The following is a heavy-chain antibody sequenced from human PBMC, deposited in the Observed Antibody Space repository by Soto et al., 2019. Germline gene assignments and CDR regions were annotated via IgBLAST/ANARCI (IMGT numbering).Heavy chain of an antibody. V-gene: IGHV1-3*01. D-gene: IGHD6-19*01. CDR2: INAGNGNT. CDR3: ARDGLYSSG. J-gene: IGHJ4*02. Sequence: QVQLVQSGAEVKKPGASVKVSCKASGYTFTSYAMHWVRQAPGQRLEWMGWINAGNGNTKYSQKFQGRVTITRDTSARTAYMELSSLRSEDTGVYYCARDGLYSSGWGQGTLVTVSS. CDR1: GYTFTSYA.